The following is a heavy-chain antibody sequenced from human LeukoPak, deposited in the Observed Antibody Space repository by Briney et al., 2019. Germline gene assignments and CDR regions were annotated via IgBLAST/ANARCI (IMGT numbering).Heavy chain of an antibody. CDR3: VRRVYGTSQYY. CDR1: GGSISNSNSF. Sequence: SETLSLTCTVSGGSISNSNSFWAWIRQPPGRGLEWIGTIYYSGITHYSPSLKSRVTISVDTSKNQFSLKLSSVTATDTALYYCVRRVYGTSQYYCGQGTLVTVSS. CDR2: IYYSGIT. V-gene: IGHV4-39*01. J-gene: IGHJ4*02. D-gene: IGHD5/OR15-5a*01.